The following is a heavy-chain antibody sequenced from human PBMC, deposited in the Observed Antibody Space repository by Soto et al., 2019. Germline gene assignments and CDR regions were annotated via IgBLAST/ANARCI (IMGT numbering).Heavy chain of an antibody. CDR3: ARSPAYGDYANLDT. J-gene: IGHJ5*02. Sequence: TLSLTCTVSGDSVSKYYWNWIRQPAGKGLEWIGRIHSTRSPDYNPSLKSRVTLSVDTSKNQFSLKLSLTSVTAADTAVYYCARSPAYGDYANLDTWGQGTLVTSPQ. CDR1: GDSVSKYY. CDR2: IHSTRSP. D-gene: IGHD4-17*01. V-gene: IGHV4-4*07.